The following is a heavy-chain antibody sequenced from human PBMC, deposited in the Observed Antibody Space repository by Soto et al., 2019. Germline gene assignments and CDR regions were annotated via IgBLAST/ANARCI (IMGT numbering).Heavy chain of an antibody. D-gene: IGHD6-13*01. CDR1: GYTFTSYG. Sequence: QVQLVQSGAEVKKPGASVKVSCKASGYTFTSYGISWVRQAPGQGLEWMGWISAYNGNTNYAQKLQGRVTMTTDTSTSTAYLELSSLRSDDTAVYYCARRTSSSSSYYYYGMDVLGQGTTVTVSS. J-gene: IGHJ6*02. CDR2: ISAYNGNT. V-gene: IGHV1-18*01. CDR3: ARRTSSSSSYYYYGMDV.